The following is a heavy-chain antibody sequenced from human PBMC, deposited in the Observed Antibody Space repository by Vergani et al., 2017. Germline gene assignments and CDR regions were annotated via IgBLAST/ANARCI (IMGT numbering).Heavy chain of an antibody. CDR1: GYTFTSYG. V-gene: IGHV1-18*01. J-gene: IGHJ5*02. CDR2: LDAEDGKR. CDR3: VDSSGYWFDP. D-gene: IGHD3-22*01. Sequence: QVQLVQSGAEVKKPGASVKVSCKASGYTFTSYGISWVRQAPGKGLEWMGGLDAEDGKRIYAQKFQGRVTMTEDTSTGTAYMELRSLRSDDTAVYYCVDSSGYWFDPWGQGTLVTVSS.